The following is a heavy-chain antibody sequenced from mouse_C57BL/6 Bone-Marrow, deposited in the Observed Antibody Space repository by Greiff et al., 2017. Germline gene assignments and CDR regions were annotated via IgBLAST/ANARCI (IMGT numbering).Heavy chain of an antibody. Sequence: QVQLQQPGAELVKPGASVKLSCKASGYTFTSYWMHWVKQRPGQGLEWIGMIHPNSGITNYNEKFKSKATLTVDKSSSTAYMQLSSLTSEDSAVYYCARYYDWFAYWCQGTLVTVSA. D-gene: IGHD2-4*01. CDR1: GYTFTSYW. CDR3: ARYYDWFAY. CDR2: IHPNSGIT. J-gene: IGHJ3*01. V-gene: IGHV1-64*01.